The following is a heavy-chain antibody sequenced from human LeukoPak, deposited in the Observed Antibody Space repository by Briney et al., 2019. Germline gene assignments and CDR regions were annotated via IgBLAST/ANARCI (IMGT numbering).Heavy chain of an antibody. CDR1: GFTFDDYA. CDR2: ISWSSGNI. D-gene: IGHD1-14*01. V-gene: IGHV3-9*01. Sequence: GGSLRLSCAASGFTFDDYAMHWVRQAPGKGLEWVSGISWSSGNIGYADSVKGRFTISRDNAKNTLYLQMNSLRDEDTAIYYCAKDFTPDGIWDIDYWGRGTLITVSS. CDR3: AKDFTPDGIWDIDY. J-gene: IGHJ4*02.